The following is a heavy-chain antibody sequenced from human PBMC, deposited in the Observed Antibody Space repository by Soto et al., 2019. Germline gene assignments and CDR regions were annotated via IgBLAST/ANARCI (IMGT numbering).Heavy chain of an antibody. CDR1: GFTFSDSA. CDR2: IRSKANSYLT. CDR3: TRGGTMGLNDY. V-gene: IGHV3-73*02. Sequence: EVQLVESGGGLVQPGGSLKLSCAASGFTFSDSAMHWVRQASGKGLEWVARIRSKANSYLTAYAVSVEGRFSISRDDSKNTTYLEMNRLKTEDTAMYYCTRGGTMGLNDYWGQGTLVTVSS. D-gene: IGHD2-8*01. J-gene: IGHJ4*02.